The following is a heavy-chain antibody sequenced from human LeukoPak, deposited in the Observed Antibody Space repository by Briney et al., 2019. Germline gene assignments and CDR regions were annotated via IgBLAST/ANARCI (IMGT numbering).Heavy chain of an antibody. D-gene: IGHD3-22*01. V-gene: IGHV4-34*01. Sequence: SETLSLTCAVYGGSFSGYYWSWIRQPPGKGLEWIGIIYDSGSTYYNPSLKSRVTISVDRSKNQFSLKLSSVTAADTAVYYCARPNRSYYYDSPNWFDPWGQGTLVTVSS. CDR3: ARPNRSYYYDSPNWFDP. J-gene: IGHJ5*02. CDR2: IYDSGST. CDR1: GGSFSGYY.